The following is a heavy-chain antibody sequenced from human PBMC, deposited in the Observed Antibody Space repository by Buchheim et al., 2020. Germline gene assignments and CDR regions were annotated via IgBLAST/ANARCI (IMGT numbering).Heavy chain of an antibody. J-gene: IGHJ1*01. CDR3: SREKGNEFWTGVSPYYVDS. V-gene: IGHV4-4*07. CDR2: VYTSGSV. CDR1: GDSISSYY. Sequence: QVQLHESGPGLVKPSETLSLTCTVSGDSISSYYWSWVRKPAGKGLEWLGRVYTSGSVNYNPSFRGRLSMSIDTSKNHFSLKLMSVTAADTAVYYCSREKGNEFWTGVSPYYVDSWGQGTL. D-gene: IGHD3/OR15-3a*01.